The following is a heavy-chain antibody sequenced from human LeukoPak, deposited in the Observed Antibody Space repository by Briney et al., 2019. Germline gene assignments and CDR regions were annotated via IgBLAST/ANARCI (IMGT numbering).Heavy chain of an antibody. D-gene: IGHD2-8*02. V-gene: IGHV3-21*01. Sequence: TPGGSLRLSCAASGFTFSSYSMNWVRQAPGKGLEWVSSISSSSSHTYYADSLRGRFTISRDNAKNSLYLQMNSLRVEGTAVYHCARTSTGFDYWGQGTLVTVSS. CDR3: ARTSTGFDY. J-gene: IGHJ4*02. CDR1: GFTFSSYS. CDR2: ISSSSSHT.